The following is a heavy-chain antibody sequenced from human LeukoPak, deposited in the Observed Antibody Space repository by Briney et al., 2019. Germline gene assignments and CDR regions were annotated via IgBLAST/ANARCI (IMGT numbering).Heavy chain of an antibody. CDR2: ISVYNGNT. CDR1: GYTSTNYG. Sequence: GASVKVSCKASGYTSTNYGISWVRQAPGQGLEWLGWISVYNGNTNYAQKFQGRVIMTTDTSTSTAYMELRSLTSDDTAVYYCATVDSESYFDYWGQGTLVTVSS. CDR3: ATVDSESYFDY. J-gene: IGHJ4*02. D-gene: IGHD1-26*01. V-gene: IGHV1-18*01.